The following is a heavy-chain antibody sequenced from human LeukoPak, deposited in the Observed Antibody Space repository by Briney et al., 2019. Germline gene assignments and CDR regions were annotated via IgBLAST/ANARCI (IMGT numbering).Heavy chain of an antibody. Sequence: ASVKVSCTASGGTFSNYAISWVRQAPGQGLEWMGGIIPIFGTANYAQKFQGRVTITADESTSTAYMELSSLRSEDTAVYYCARGVAAAGTDPDYWGQGTLVTVSS. CDR2: IIPIFGTA. CDR1: GGTFSNYA. J-gene: IGHJ4*02. CDR3: ARGVAAAGTDPDY. V-gene: IGHV1-69*13. D-gene: IGHD6-13*01.